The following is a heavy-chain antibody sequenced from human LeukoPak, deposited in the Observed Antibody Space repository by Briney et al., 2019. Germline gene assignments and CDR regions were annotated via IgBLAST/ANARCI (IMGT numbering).Heavy chain of an antibody. J-gene: IGHJ6*04. CDR3: ARGFDYYGSGSPLAMDV. CDR1: GGSFSGYY. Sequence: SETLSLTCAVYGGSFSGYYWSWVRQPPRRGLEWIGEIIHSGSTNYNPSLKSRVTISVDASKNQFSLKLSSVTAADTAVYYCARGFDYYGSGSPLAMDVWGKGTTVTVSS. D-gene: IGHD3-10*01. V-gene: IGHV4-34*01. CDR2: IIHSGST.